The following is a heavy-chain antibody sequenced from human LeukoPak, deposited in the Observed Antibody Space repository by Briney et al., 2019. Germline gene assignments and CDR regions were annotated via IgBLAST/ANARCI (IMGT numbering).Heavy chain of an antibody. Sequence: GGSLRLSCAAPGFRFSDYYMRWIRQTPGKGLEWLSYISSSGDSRYYADSVQGRFTISRDNAKNSLYLQMDSLRAEDTAVYYCARDRLYYFDYWGQGTLVTVSS. D-gene: IGHD2/OR15-2a*01. CDR1: GFRFSDYY. J-gene: IGHJ4*02. CDR3: ARDRLYYFDY. CDR2: ISSSGDSR. V-gene: IGHV3-11*01.